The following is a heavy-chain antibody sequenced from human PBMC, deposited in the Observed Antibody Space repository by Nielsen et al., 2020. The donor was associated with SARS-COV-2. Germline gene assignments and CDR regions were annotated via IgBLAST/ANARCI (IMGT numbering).Heavy chain of an antibody. J-gene: IGHJ4*02. Sequence: GESLKISCAASEVTFRRYDMQWVRQAPGKGLESVARIWYDGSNKYYADSVKDRFTISRDNSKNTLYLQMNSLRGEDTGVYYCAREMYSSGWDWGQGTQVTVSS. CDR1: EVTFRRYD. V-gene: IGHV3-33*01. D-gene: IGHD6-19*01. CDR2: IWYDGSNK. CDR3: AREMYSSGWD.